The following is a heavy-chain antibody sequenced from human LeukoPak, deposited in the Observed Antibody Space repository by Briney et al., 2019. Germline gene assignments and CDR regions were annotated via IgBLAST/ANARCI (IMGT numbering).Heavy chain of an antibody. V-gene: IGHV5-51*01. D-gene: IGHD3-22*01. CDR1: GYTFTCYW. Sequence: GESLKISCKGSGYTFTCYWIGWVRQMPGKGLEWMGIIYPGDSDTRYSPSFQGQVTISADKSISTAYLQWSSLRASDTAMYYCASHAGHYYDSSGYPLFDYWGQGTLVTVSS. CDR2: IYPGDSDT. J-gene: IGHJ4*02. CDR3: ASHAGHYYDSSGYPLFDY.